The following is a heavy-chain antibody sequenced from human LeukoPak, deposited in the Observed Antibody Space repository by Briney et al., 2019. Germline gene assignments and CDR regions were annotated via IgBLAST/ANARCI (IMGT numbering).Heavy chain of an antibody. V-gene: IGHV3-23*01. J-gene: IGHJ4*02. Sequence: PGGSLRLSCAASRFTFSSFAMSWVRQAPGKGLEWVSAVSASGGRTYYADSVKGRFTISRDNSKNTVYLQMNSLRAEDTAVYYCTKEGGLGLGEDYWGQGTLVTVSS. CDR3: TKEGGLGLGEDY. CDR1: RFTFSSFA. D-gene: IGHD6-25*01. CDR2: VSASGGRT.